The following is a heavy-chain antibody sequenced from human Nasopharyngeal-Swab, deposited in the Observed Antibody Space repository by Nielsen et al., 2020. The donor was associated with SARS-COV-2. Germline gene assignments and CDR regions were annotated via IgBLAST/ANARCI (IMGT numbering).Heavy chain of an antibody. J-gene: IGHJ6*02. D-gene: IGHD6-13*01. CDR2: ISGSGGST. CDR3: ANSWYDYYYGMDV. V-gene: IGHV3-23*01. CDR1: GFTFSSNA. Sequence: GESQKISSAASGFTFSSNAMSRGRQAPEKGLEWVSAISGSGGSTYYADSVKGRVTISRDNSKNTLYLQMNSLRAEDTAVYYCANSWYDYYYGMDVWGQGTTVTVSS.